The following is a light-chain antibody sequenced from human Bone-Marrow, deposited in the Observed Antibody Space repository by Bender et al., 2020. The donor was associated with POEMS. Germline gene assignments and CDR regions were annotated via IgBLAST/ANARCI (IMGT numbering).Light chain of an antibody. CDR3: NSYTTNDTRV. Sequence: QSALTQPASVSESPGQSITISCTGTSGDVGGYDSVSWYQHQPGKAPKLMIYDVTHRPSGVSARFSGSKSGNTAFLTISGLQAEDDSDYYCNSYTTNDTRVFGTGTKVTVL. CDR1: SGDVGGYDS. J-gene: IGLJ1*01. CDR2: DVT. V-gene: IGLV2-14*03.